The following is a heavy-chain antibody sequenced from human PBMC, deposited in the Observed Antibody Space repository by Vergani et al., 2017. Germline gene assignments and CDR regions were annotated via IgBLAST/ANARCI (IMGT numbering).Heavy chain of an antibody. Sequence: QVQLVQSGAEVKKPGASVKVSCKASGYTFTSYGISWVRQAPGQGLEWMGWISAYNGNKNYAQKLQGRVTMTTDTSTSTAYMELRSLRSDDTAVYYCARDLRXPSGLGYSYGYVYYWGQGTLVTVSS. CDR3: ARDLRXPSGLGYSYGYVYY. D-gene: IGHD5-18*01. CDR1: GYTFTSYG. V-gene: IGHV1-18*01. J-gene: IGHJ4*02. CDR2: ISAYNGNK.